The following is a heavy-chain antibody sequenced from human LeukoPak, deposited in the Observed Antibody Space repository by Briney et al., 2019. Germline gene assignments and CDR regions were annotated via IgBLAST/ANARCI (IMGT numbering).Heavy chain of an antibody. Sequence: GGSLRLSCAASRFTFSTYWMHWVRQAPGKGLVWVSRINSDGSSTGYADSVKGRFTISRDNAKNTLYLQMNSLRAEDTALYYCAKDFHRLGEFDAFDIWGQGTMVTVSS. CDR2: INSDGSST. D-gene: IGHD3-16*01. CDR1: RFTFSTYW. CDR3: AKDFHRLGEFDAFDI. V-gene: IGHV3-74*01. J-gene: IGHJ3*02.